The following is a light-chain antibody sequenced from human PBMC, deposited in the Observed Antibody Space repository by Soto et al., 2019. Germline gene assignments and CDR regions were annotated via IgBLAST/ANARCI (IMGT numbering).Light chain of an antibody. CDR3: TSYTSSSTYV. CDR2: DVT. J-gene: IGLJ1*01. Sequence: QSVLTQPASVSGSPGQSITVSCTGTSSDVGGYDYVSWYQQHPGNAPKLLISDVTNRPSGVSNRFPGSKSGNTASLTISGLQTEDEADYYCTSYTSSSTYVFGTGTKVTVL. V-gene: IGLV2-14*01. CDR1: SSDVGGYDY.